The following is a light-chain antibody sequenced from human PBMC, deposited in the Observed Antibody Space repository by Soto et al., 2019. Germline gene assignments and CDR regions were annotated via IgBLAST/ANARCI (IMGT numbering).Light chain of an antibody. CDR2: AAS. CDR1: QSVTSY. CDR3: QQTYSSPLT. Sequence: DIQMTQSPSSLSASVGDRVTITCRASQSVTSYLNWYQQKPGKAPKLLIYAASSLQSGVPSRFSXSGXXXXFTLTITSLQPEDFAAYFCQQTYSSPLTFGGGTKVEIK. J-gene: IGKJ4*01. V-gene: IGKV1-39*01.